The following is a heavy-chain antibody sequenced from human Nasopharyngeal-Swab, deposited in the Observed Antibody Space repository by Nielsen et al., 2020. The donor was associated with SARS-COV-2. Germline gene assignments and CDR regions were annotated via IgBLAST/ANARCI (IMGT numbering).Heavy chain of an antibody. D-gene: IGHD5-18*01. CDR1: GYTFSDYY. CDR3: TRVPRVGGYSYGYDY. Sequence: ASVKVSCKASGYTFSDYYMEWVRQAPGHGLEWMGRINPNSGGTNYAQKFQGRVTLSRDASITTAYMEMSGLTSDDTAIYYCTRVPRVGGYSYGYDYWGQGTLVTVSS. CDR2: INPNSGGT. J-gene: IGHJ4*02. V-gene: IGHV1-2*06.